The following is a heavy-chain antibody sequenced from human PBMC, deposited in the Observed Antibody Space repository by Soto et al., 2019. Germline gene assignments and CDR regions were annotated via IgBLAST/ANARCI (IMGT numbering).Heavy chain of an antibody. V-gene: IGHV1-69*02. CDR1: GGTFSSYT. CDR2: IIPILGIA. Sequence: QVQLVQSGAEVKKPGSSVKVSCKASGGTFSSYTISWVRQAPGQGLEWMGRIIPILGIANYAQKFQGRVTSTADKSTSTAYMELSSLRSEDTAVYYCARGGLAAAGHYYYYGMDVWGQGTTVTVSS. D-gene: IGHD6-13*01. J-gene: IGHJ6*02. CDR3: ARGGLAAAGHYYYYGMDV.